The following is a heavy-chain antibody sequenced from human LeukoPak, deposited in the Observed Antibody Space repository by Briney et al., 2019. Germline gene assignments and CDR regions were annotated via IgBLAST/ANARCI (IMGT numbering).Heavy chain of an antibody. CDR3: ARGRIRKGYCSSTSCSRDSIFDY. J-gene: IGHJ4*02. Sequence: ASVKVSCKASGGTFSSYAISWVRQAPGQGLEWMGGIIPIFGTANYAQEFQGRVTITADESTSTAYMELSSLRSEDTAVYYCARGRIRKGYCSSTSCSRDSIFDYWGQGTLVTVSS. CDR2: IIPIFGTA. V-gene: IGHV1-69*13. CDR1: GGTFSSYA. D-gene: IGHD2-2*01.